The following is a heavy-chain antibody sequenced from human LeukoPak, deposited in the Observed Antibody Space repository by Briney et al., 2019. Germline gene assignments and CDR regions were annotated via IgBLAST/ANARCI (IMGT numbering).Heavy chain of an antibody. CDR1: GFTVIDNY. CDR2: ISSSSSYI. CDR3: ARGPTIKQWLDAFDI. Sequence: GGSLRLSCAASGFTVIDNYMTWVRQAPGKGLEWVSSISSSSSYIYYADSVKGRFTISRDNAKNSLYLQMNSLRAEDTAVYYCARGPTIKQWLDAFDIWGQGTMVTVSS. J-gene: IGHJ3*02. D-gene: IGHD6-19*01. V-gene: IGHV3-21*01.